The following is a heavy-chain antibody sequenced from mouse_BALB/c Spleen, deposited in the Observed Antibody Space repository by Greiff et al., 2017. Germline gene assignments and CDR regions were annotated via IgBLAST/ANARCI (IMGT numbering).Heavy chain of an antibody. CDR2: IWAGGST. CDR3: ARDLGTTSRAQAWFAY. Sequence: QVQLKESGPGLVAPSQSLSITCTVSGFSLTSYGVHWVRQPPGKGLEWLGVIWAGGSTNYNSALMSRLSISKDNSKSQVFLKMNSLQTDDTAMYYCARDLGTTSRAQAWFAYWGQGTLVTVSA. CDR1: GFSLTSYG. J-gene: IGHJ3*01. D-gene: IGHD3-2*02. V-gene: IGHV2-9*02.